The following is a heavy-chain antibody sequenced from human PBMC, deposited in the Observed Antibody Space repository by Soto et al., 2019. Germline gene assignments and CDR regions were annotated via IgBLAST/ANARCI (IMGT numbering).Heavy chain of an antibody. Sequence: QVQLVQSGAEVKKPGASVKVSCKASGYTFTSYAMHWVRQAPGQRLEWMGWINAGNGNTKYSQKFQGRVTITRDTSASTAYMELSSLRSEDTAVYYCARGLEYSSSSSEFDYWGQGTLVTVSS. J-gene: IGHJ4*02. V-gene: IGHV1-3*01. CDR3: ARGLEYSSSSSEFDY. D-gene: IGHD6-6*01. CDR1: GYTFTSYA. CDR2: INAGNGNT.